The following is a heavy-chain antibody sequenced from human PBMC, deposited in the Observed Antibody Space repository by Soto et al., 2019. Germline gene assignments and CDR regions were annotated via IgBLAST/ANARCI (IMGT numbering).Heavy chain of an antibody. CDR1: GGTFSSYA. Sequence: GASVKVSCKASGGTFSSYAISWVRQAPGQGLEWMGGIIPIFGTANYAQKFQGRVTITADKSTSTAYMELSSLRSEDTAVYYCAVGEVVAATPAVRDFQHWGQGTLVTVPQ. CDR2: IIPIFGTA. CDR3: AVGEVVAATPAVRDFQH. V-gene: IGHV1-69*06. J-gene: IGHJ1*01. D-gene: IGHD2-15*01.